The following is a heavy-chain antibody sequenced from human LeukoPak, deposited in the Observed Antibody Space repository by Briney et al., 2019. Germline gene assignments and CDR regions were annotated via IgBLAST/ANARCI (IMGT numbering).Heavy chain of an antibody. V-gene: IGHV1-8*03. D-gene: IGHD3-10*01. Sequence: ASVKVSCKASGYTFTTYDINWVRQAPGQGLEWMGWMDPNNGNTVYAHKFQGRVTITRNTSISTAYMELSSLRSEDTAVYYCARGGYYYGSGPDYYYYYMDVWGKGTTVTISS. CDR1: GYTFTTYD. CDR3: ARGGYYYGSGPDYYYYYMDV. J-gene: IGHJ6*03. CDR2: MDPNNGNT.